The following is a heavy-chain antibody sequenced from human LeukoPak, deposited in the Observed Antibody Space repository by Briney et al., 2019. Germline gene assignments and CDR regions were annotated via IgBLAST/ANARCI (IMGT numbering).Heavy chain of an antibody. D-gene: IGHD6-6*01. CDR1: GFSFSGHW. CDR3: ARGPNSNWSGLDF. Sequence: GGSLRLSCTASGFSFSGHWMHWARHLPGKGLVWVSRISPTGSTTSYADSVKGRFTVSRDNAKNTLYLQVNNLRAEDTAVYYCARGPNSNWSGLDFWGQGTLLTVST. CDR2: ISPTGSTT. V-gene: IGHV3-74*01. J-gene: IGHJ4*02.